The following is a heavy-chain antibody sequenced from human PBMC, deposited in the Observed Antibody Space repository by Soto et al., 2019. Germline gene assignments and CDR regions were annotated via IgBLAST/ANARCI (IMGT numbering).Heavy chain of an antibody. CDR1: GFIFRSYG. CDR2: ISNDGSNQ. V-gene: IGHV3-30*18. Sequence: QVPVVESGGGVVQPGKSLRLSCAASGFIFRSYGMHWVRQGPGKGLEWVAVISNDGSNQYYADSVKGRFTISRDNSKNTLYLQMNSLSTEDTAMYYCAKSNLYSGGGSCYRHPMFDFWGQGTLVTVSS. J-gene: IGHJ4*02. D-gene: IGHD2-15*01. CDR3: AKSNLYSGGGSCYRHPMFDF.